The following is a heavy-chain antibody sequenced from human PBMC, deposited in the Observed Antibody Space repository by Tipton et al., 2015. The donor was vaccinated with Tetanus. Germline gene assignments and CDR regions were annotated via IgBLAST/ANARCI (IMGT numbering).Heavy chain of an antibody. D-gene: IGHD2-15*01. CDR2: SWYDGTDQ. V-gene: IGHV3-33*01. CDR3: AREADCSGGSCFSGDFDN. J-gene: IGHJ4*02. CDR1: GFIFSSYG. Sequence: SLRLSCAASGFIFSSYGIHWVRQAPGKGLEWVAVSWYDGTDQYYADSVKSRFTPSRDNSKNTLYLEMNSLRAEDTALYYCAREADCSGGSCFSGDFDNWGQGTQVTVSS.